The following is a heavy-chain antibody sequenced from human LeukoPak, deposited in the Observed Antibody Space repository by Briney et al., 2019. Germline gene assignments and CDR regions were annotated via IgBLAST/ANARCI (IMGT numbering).Heavy chain of an antibody. Sequence: GGSLRLSCAASGFTFSSYSVNWVRQAPGKGLEWVSSISSSSSYIYYADSVKGRFTISRDNAKNSLYLQMNSLRAEDTAVYYCARGAKRGYCSGGSCPTLVNYWGQGTLVTVSS. V-gene: IGHV3-21*01. CDR3: ARGAKRGYCSGGSCPTLVNY. CDR1: GFTFSSYS. CDR2: ISSSSSYI. D-gene: IGHD2-15*01. J-gene: IGHJ4*02.